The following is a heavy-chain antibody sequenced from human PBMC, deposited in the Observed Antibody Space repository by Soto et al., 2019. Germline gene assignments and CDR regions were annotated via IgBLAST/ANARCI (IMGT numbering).Heavy chain of an antibody. V-gene: IGHV1-69*13. D-gene: IGHD1-7*01. Sequence: SVKVSCKASGGTFSSYAISWVRQAPGQGLEWMGGIIPIFGTADYAQKFQGRVTITADESTSTAYMELSSLRSEDTAVYYCASVLELHYYYGMDVWGQGTTVTVSS. J-gene: IGHJ6*02. CDR3: ASVLELHYYYGMDV. CDR2: IIPIFGTA. CDR1: GGTFSSYA.